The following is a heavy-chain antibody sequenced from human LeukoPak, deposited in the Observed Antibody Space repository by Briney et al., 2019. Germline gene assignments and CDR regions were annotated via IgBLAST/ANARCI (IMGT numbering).Heavy chain of an antibody. CDR2: IYHSGST. Sequence: SETLSLTCTVSGGSISNYYWSWIRQPPGKGLEWIGYIYHSGSTYYNPSLKSRVTISVDRSKNQFSLKLSSVTAADTAVYYCARSPYGGYVGYWGQGTLVTVSS. J-gene: IGHJ4*02. V-gene: IGHV4-59*12. CDR1: GGSISNYY. CDR3: ARSPYGGYVGY. D-gene: IGHD4/OR15-4a*01.